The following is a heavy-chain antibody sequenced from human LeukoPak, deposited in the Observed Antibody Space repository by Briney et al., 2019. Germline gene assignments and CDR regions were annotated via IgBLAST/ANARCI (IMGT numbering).Heavy chain of an antibody. V-gene: IGHV3-7*01. CDR1: GSTFSNYW. Sequence: GGSLRLSCVGSGSTFSNYWMHWVRQAPGKGLEWLANIKEDGSEKYYVDSVKGRFTISRDNAENSLFLQMYSLRAEDTAVYYCARRYMDLWGKGTTVTVSS. J-gene: IGHJ6*03. CDR3: ARRYMDL. CDR2: IKEDGSEK.